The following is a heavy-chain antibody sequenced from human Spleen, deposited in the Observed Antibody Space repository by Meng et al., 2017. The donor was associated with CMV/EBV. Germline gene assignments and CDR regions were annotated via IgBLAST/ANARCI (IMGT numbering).Heavy chain of an antibody. Sequence: SETLSLTCAFSEDSVSSNSAAWTWIRQSPSRGLEWLGKTYYKSKWYNDYAVSVKSRTTLNPDTSKNQFSRQLNSVTHDDTALYYCAREDYYYYGMDVWGQGTTVTVSS. CDR2: TYYKSKWYN. V-gene: IGHV6-1*01. J-gene: IGHJ6*02. CDR1: EDSVSSNSAA. CDR3: AREDYYYYGMDV.